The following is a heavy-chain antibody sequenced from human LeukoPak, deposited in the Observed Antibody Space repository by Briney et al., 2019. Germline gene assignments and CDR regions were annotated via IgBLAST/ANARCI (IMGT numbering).Heavy chain of an antibody. CDR1: GGSISSSSYY. D-gene: IGHD3-10*01. CDR2: IYYSGST. CDR3: ARAPMVSNWFDP. Sequence: SETLSLTCTVSGGSISSSSYYWGWIRQPPGKGLEWIGSIYYSGSTYYNPSLKSRITMSLDRSKNQFSLKLSSVTAADTAVYYCARAPMVSNWFDPWGQGTLVTVSS. J-gene: IGHJ5*02. V-gene: IGHV4-39*07.